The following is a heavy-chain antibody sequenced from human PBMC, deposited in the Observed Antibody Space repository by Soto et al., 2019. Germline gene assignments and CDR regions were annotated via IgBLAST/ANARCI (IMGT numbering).Heavy chain of an antibody. CDR1: GYSFTNYD. V-gene: IGHV1-18*01. CDR2: ISGHNGNT. Sequence: SVKVSCKASGYSFTNYDISWVRQAPGQGPEWMGWISGHNGNTNYAQKLQGRVTMTTDTSTRKAYMELRSLRADDTAVYYCAGDYYGRVSPRSTFFYWGQGTLVTVYS. J-gene: IGHJ4*02. CDR3: AGDYYGRVSPRSTFFY. D-gene: IGHD3-10*01.